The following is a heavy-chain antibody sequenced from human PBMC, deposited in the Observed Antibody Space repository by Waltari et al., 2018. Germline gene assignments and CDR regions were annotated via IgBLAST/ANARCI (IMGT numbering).Heavy chain of an antibody. CDR3: APLPGGSGQTFDY. CDR1: GYTFMDYF. D-gene: IGHD3-10*01. Sequence: EVELVQSGAEVKKPGATVKISCKASGYTFMDYFMHWVQQAPGKGVEWMGRIDPENGETVESEKFQGRVTITADTSTDTAYMELSSLTSGDTAVYYCAPLPGGSGQTFDYWGQGTLVTVSS. CDR2: IDPENGET. J-gene: IGHJ4*02. V-gene: IGHV1-69-2*01.